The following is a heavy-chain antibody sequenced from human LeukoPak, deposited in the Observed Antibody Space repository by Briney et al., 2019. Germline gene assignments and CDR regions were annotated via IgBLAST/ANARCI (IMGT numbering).Heavy chain of an antibody. CDR1: GFTFSSYA. CDR2: ITGSGSST. J-gene: IGHJ6*02. CDR3: AKEGTTMVRGALDV. D-gene: IGHD3-10*01. V-gene: IGHV3-23*01. Sequence: GGSLRLSCAASGFTFSSYAMFWVRQAPGKGLEWVSTITGSGSSTYYVDSVKGRFTISRDNSKNTLYLQMNSLRAEDTALYYCAKEGTTMVRGALDVWGQGTTVTVSS.